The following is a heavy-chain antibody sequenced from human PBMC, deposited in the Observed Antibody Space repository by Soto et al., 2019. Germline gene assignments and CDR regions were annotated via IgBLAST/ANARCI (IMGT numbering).Heavy chain of an antibody. V-gene: IGHV1-46*01. Sequence: QVQLVQSGAEVKKPGASVKVSCKASGYTFTSYYMHWVRQAPGQGLEWMGIINPSGGSTSYAQKFQGRVTMTRDTSTSTVYMELSSLRSEDTAVYYCARVASRAFVEGATNGYFDYWGQGTLVTVSS. CDR3: ARVASRAFVEGATNGYFDY. CDR2: INPSGGST. D-gene: IGHD1-26*01. J-gene: IGHJ4*02. CDR1: GYTFTSYY.